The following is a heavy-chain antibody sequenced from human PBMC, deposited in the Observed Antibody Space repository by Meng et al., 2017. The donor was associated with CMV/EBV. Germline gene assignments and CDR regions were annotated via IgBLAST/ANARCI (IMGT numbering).Heavy chain of an antibody. D-gene: IGHD6-13*01. CDR2: ISGSGGST. CDR3: AKATKPSSSWAIPFDY. CDR1: GDSFSNYF. J-gene: IGHJ4*02. V-gene: IGHV3-23*01. Sequence: GGSLRLSCAVYGDSFSNYFWNWVRQPPGKGLEWVSAISGSGGSTYYADSVKGRFTISRDNSKNTLYLQMNSLRAEDTAVYYCAKATKPSSSWAIPFDYWGQGTLVTVSS.